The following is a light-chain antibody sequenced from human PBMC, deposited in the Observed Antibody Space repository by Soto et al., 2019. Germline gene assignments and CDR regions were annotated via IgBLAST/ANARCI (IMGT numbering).Light chain of an antibody. CDR1: QSVGTS. V-gene: IGKV3-20*01. J-gene: IGKJ1*01. Sequence: EIVLRQSPVTLALSGGGIGTGGCRASQSVGTSLAWYQQKPGQAPRLLIYGASNRATGIPDRFSGSGSGTDFPLTISKLEPEDFAVYHCQQYGGSPRTFGQGTKVDIK. CDR3: QQYGGSPRT. CDR2: GAS.